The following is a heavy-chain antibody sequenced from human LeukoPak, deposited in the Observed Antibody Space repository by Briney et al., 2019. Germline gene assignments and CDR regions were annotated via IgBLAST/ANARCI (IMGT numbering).Heavy chain of an antibody. CDR2: ISSSSSPI. CDR1: GFTFSSYS. J-gene: IGHJ4*02. D-gene: IGHD2-2*01. CDR3: VRGMPREGIYEY. Sequence: GGSLRLSCAASGFTFSSYSMNWVRQAPGTGLDWVAYISSSSSPIYYADSVKGRFTISRDNAKNSVYLQMNSLRDEDTGLYCCVRGMPREGIYEYWGQGTLVTVSS. V-gene: IGHV3-48*02.